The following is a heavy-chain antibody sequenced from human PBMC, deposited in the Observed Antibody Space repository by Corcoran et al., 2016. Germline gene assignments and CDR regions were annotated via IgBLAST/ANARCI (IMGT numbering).Heavy chain of an antibody. CDR2: ISYDGSNE. J-gene: IGHJ4*02. CDR1: GFSSSTYD. CDR3: AKPYGSGSYYLFYYFDY. D-gene: IGHD3-10*01. V-gene: IGHV3-30*18. Sequence: QVQLVESGGGVVQPGKTLRLYCAASGFSSSTYDMHWIRQARGKGLEWVTFISYDGSNEYYADSVKGRFTISRDNSKNTLYLQMNSPGAEATAVYYCAKPYGSGSYYLFYYFDYWGQGTLVTGSS.